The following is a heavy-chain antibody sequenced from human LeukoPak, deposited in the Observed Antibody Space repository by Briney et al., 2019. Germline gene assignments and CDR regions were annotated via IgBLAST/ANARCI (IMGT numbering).Heavy chain of an antibody. Sequence: PGGSLRLSCPASGFTFSSNAMSWVRQAPGKGLGWVSAISGRGGSTYYADSVKGRFTISRDNSKNTLYLQMNSLRAEDTAVYYCAKGYGGNSGGWGQGTLVSVSS. D-gene: IGHD4-23*01. CDR3: AKGYGGNSGG. CDR2: ISGRGGST. V-gene: IGHV3-23*01. CDR1: GFTFSSNA. J-gene: IGHJ4*02.